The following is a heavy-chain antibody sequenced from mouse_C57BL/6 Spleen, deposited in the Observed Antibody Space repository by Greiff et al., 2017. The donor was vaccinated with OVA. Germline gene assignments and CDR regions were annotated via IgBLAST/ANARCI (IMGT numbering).Heavy chain of an antibody. V-gene: IGHV3-6*01. CDR2: ISYDGSN. CDR1: GYSITSGYY. Sequence: ESGPGLVKPSQSLSLTCSVTGYSITSGYYWNWIRQFPGNKLEWMGYISYDGSNNYNPSLENRISITRDTSKNQFFLKLNSVTTEDTATYYCARDAYDYDEDWYFDVWGTGTTVTVSS. CDR3: ARDAYDYDEDWYFDV. D-gene: IGHD2-4*01. J-gene: IGHJ1*03.